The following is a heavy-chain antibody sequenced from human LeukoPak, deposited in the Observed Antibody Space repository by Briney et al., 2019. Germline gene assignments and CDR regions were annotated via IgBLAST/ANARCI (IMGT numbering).Heavy chain of an antibody. Sequence: GGSLRLSCAASGFTFSSYAMSWVRQAPGKGLEWVSAISGSGGSTYYADSVKGRFTISRDNSKNTLYLQMSSLRAEDTAVYYCAKGETTYYDYVWGSYVYDYWGQGTLVTVSS. J-gene: IGHJ4*02. CDR2: ISGSGGST. V-gene: IGHV3-23*01. D-gene: IGHD3-16*01. CDR1: GFTFSSYA. CDR3: AKGETTYYDYVWGSYVYDY.